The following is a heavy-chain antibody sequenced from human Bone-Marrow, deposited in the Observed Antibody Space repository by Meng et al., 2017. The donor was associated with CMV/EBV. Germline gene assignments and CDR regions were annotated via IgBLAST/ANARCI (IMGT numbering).Heavy chain of an antibody. D-gene: IGHD6-13*01. CDR3: ASYVSGSIAAAGTKIFDY. CDR1: GFTFSDYY. CDR2: ISSSSSYT. J-gene: IGHJ4*02. Sequence: QVQLVESGGXXGKPGGFLXLACEASGFTFSDYYMSWIRQAPGKGLEWVSYISSSSSYTNYADSVKGRFTISRDNAQNSLYLQMNSLRAEDTAVYYCASYVSGSIAAAGTKIFDYWGQGTLVTVSS. V-gene: IGHV3-11*06.